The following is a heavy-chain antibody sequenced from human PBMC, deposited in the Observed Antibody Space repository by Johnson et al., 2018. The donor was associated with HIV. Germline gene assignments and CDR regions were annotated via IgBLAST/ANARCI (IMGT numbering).Heavy chain of an antibody. CDR1: GFTFSDYD. Sequence: QVQLVESGGGLVKPGGSLRLSCAASGFTFSDYDMSWIRQAPGKGLAWVSYISSSGTTKYYADSVKGRFTISRDNTNNSQYLQMNSLRAEDTALYYCASENYDSSGYYRLGMRVAFDIWGQGTMVTVSS. J-gene: IGHJ3*02. CDR2: ISSSGTTK. CDR3: ASENYDSSGYYRLGMRVAFDI. D-gene: IGHD3-22*01. V-gene: IGHV3-11*04.